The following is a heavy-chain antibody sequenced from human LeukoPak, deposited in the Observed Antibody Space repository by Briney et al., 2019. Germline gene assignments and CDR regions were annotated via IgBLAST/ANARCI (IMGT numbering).Heavy chain of an antibody. D-gene: IGHD3-10*01. Sequence: GGSLRLSCAASGLTFDEYGMSWVRQTPGKGLEWVSGINWNGGSTGYADSVKGRFIISRDNTKNSLYLQMNSLKAEDTALYHCARGEGSGTYYNWFDPWGQGTQVTVSS. V-gene: IGHV3-20*01. J-gene: IGHJ5*02. CDR2: INWNGGST. CDR3: ARGEGSGTYYNWFDP. CDR1: GLTFDEYG.